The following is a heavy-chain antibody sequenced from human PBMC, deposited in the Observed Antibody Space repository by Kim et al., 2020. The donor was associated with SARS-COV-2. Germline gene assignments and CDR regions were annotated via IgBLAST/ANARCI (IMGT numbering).Heavy chain of an antibody. CDR1: GYTFTSYY. CDR3: ARDRGPATGPSYYYYYGMDV. D-gene: IGHD2-15*01. V-gene: IGHV1-46*01. CDR2: INPSGGST. J-gene: IGHJ6*02. Sequence: ASVKVSCKASGYTFTSYYMHWVRQAPGQGLEWMGIINPSGGSTSYAQKFQGRVTMTRDTSTSTVYMELSSLRSEDTAVYYCARDRGPATGPSYYYYYGMDVWGQGTTVTVSS.